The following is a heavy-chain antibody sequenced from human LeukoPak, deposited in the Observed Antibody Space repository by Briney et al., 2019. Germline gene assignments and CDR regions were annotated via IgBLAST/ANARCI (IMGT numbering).Heavy chain of an antibody. J-gene: IGHJ6*03. CDR3: ARDKILAVYYYYMDV. CDR2: ISAYNGNT. V-gene: IGHV1-18*01. Sequence: ASVKVSCKASGYTFTSYGISWVRQAPGQGLEWMGWISAYNGNTNYAQKLQGRVTMTSDTSTSPAYVELRSLRSDDTAVYYCARDKILAVYYYYMDVWGKGTTVTVSS. D-gene: IGHD6-19*01. CDR1: GYTFTSYG.